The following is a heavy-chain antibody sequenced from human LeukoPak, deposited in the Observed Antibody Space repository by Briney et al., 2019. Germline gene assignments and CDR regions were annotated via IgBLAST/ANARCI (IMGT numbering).Heavy chain of an antibody. Sequence: LETLSLTCTVSGSSISSGGYYWGWIRQPPGKGLEWIGSIYYSGSTYYNPSLKSRVTISVDTSKNQFSLKLSSVTAADTAVYYCASPGGGPTDYWGQGTLVTVSS. CDR1: GSSISSGGYY. D-gene: IGHD3-16*01. J-gene: IGHJ4*02. CDR2: IYYSGST. V-gene: IGHV4-39*01. CDR3: ASPGGGPTDY.